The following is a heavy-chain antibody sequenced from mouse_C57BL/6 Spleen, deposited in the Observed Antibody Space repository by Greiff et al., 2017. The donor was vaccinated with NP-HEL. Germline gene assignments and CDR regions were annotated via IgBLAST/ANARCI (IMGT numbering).Heavy chain of an antibody. CDR1: GYTFTDYY. V-gene: IGHV1-76*01. CDR3: AREITTGALTMDY. J-gene: IGHJ4*01. D-gene: IGHD1-1*01. CDR2: IYPGSGNT. Sequence: QVQLKQSGAELVRPGASVKLSCKASGYTFTDYYINWVKQRPGQGLEWIARIYPGSGNTYYNEKFKGKATLTAEKSSSTAYMQLSSLTSEDSAVYFCAREITTGALTMDYWGQGTSVTVSS.